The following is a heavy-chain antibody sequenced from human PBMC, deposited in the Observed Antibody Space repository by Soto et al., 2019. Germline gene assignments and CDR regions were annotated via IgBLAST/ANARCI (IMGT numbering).Heavy chain of an antibody. CDR3: ARGPTATRYYDFWSGYCYFDY. Sequence: PSETLSLTCAVYGGSFSGYYWSWIRQPPGKGLEWIGEINHSGSTNYNPSLKSRVTISVDTSKNQFSLKLSSVTAADTAVYYCARGPTATRYYDFWSGYCYFDYWGQGTLVTVSS. V-gene: IGHV4-34*01. D-gene: IGHD3-3*01. CDR2: INHSGST. J-gene: IGHJ4*02. CDR1: GGSFSGYY.